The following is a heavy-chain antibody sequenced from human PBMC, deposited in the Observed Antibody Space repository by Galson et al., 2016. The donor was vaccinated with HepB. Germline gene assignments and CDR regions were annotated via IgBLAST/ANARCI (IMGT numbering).Heavy chain of an antibody. Sequence: TLSLTCAVSGDYISSNTWWSWVRQPPGKGLEWIGEIFHSWNTNYNPSLQSRVTISVDSFKNQFFLDLNSVTAADTAVYYCARERGRRFDHWGQGSLVIVSS. D-gene: IGHD1-26*01. J-gene: IGHJ4*02. CDR1: GDYISSNTW. V-gene: IGHV4-4*02. CDR2: IFHSWNT. CDR3: ARERGRRFDH.